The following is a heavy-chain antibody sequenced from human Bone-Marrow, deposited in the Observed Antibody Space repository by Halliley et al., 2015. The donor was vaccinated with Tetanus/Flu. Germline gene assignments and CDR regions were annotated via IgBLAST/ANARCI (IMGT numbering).Heavy chain of an antibody. V-gene: IGHV3-30-3*01. CDR2: ISYDGINK. Sequence: LEWVAVISYDGINKYYADSVKGRFTISRDNSKNTLYLLMNRLRPEDTAVYYCARDLAYGVTFDYWGQGTLVTVSS. D-gene: IGHD2-21*02. CDR3: ARDLAYGVTFDY. J-gene: IGHJ4*02.